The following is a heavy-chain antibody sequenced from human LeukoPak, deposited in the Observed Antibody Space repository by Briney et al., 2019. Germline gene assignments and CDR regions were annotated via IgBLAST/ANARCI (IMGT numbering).Heavy chain of an antibody. CDR1: GFTFSSYW. Sequence: PGGSLRLSCAASGFTFSSYWMSWVRQAPGEGLEWGANIKQDGSEKYYVDSVKGRFTISRDNAKNSLYLQMNSLRAEDTAVYYCARDVVVVAAIYFDYWGQGTLVTVSS. CDR2: IKQDGSEK. J-gene: IGHJ4*02. V-gene: IGHV3-7*01. D-gene: IGHD2-15*01. CDR3: ARDVVVVAAIYFDY.